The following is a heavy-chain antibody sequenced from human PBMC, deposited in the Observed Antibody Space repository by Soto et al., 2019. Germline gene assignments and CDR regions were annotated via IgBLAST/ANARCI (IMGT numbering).Heavy chain of an antibody. Sequence: SETLSLTCTVSGGSISSSSYYWGWIRQPPGKGLEWIGSIYYSGSTYYNPSLKSRVTISVDTSKNQFSLKLSSVTAADTAVYYCARLPYCSSTGCYTELDYWGQGTLVTVSA. V-gene: IGHV4-39*01. CDR2: IYYSGST. CDR3: ARLPYCSSTGCYTELDY. CDR1: GGSISSSSYY. D-gene: IGHD2-2*02. J-gene: IGHJ4*02.